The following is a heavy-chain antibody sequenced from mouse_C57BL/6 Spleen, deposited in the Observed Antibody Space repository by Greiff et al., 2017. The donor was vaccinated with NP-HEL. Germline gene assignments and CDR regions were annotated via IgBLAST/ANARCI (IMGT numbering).Heavy chain of an antibody. J-gene: IGHJ2*01. V-gene: IGHV1-42*01. CDR3: ARGYYGSSAYFDY. Sequence: VQLQQSGPELVKPGASVKISCKASGYSFTGYYMNWVKQSPEKSLEWIGEINPSTGGTTYNQKFKAKATLTVDKSSSTAYMQLKSLTSEDSAVYYCARGYYGSSAYFDYWGQGTTLTVSS. CDR1: GYSFTGYY. D-gene: IGHD1-1*01. CDR2: INPSTGGT.